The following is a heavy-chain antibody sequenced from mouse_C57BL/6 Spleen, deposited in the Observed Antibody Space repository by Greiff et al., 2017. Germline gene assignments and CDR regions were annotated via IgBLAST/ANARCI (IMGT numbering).Heavy chain of an antibody. J-gene: IGHJ2*01. D-gene: IGHD1-1*01. CDR1: GYTFTDYE. CDR2: IDPETGGT. Sequence: VQVVESGAELVRPGASVTLSCKASGYTFTDYEMHWVKQTPVHGLEWIGAIDPETGGTAYNQKFKGKAILTADKSSSTAYMELRSLTSEDSAVYYCTTTVVARGDYWGQGTTLTVSS. CDR3: TTTVVARGDY. V-gene: IGHV1-15*01.